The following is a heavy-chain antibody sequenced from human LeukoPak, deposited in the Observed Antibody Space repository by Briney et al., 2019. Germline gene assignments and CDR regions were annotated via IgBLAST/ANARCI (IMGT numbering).Heavy chain of an antibody. Sequence: SETLSLTCTVSGYSISSGYYWSWIRQPPGKGLEWIGEINHSGSTNYNPSLKSRVTISVDTSKNQFSLKLSSVTAADTAVYYWARGRGEHYYYMDVWGKGTTVTVSS. V-gene: IGHV4-38-2*02. CDR3: ARGRGEHYYYMDV. CDR2: INHSGST. D-gene: IGHD1-26*01. J-gene: IGHJ6*03. CDR1: GYSISSGYY.